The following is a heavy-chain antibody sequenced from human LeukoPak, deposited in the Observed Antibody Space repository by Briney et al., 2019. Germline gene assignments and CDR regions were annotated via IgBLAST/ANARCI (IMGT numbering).Heavy chain of an antibody. CDR2: MNPNSGNT. D-gene: IGHD3-22*01. CDR1: GYTFTSYD. V-gene: IGHV1-8*03. CDR3: ARDEYSSGRNWFDP. Sequence: ASVKVSCKASGYTFTSYDINWVRQATGQGLEWMGWMNPNSGNTGYAQKFQGRVTITRNTSISTAYMELSSLRSEDTAVYYCARDEYSSGRNWFDPWGQGTLVTVSS. J-gene: IGHJ5*02.